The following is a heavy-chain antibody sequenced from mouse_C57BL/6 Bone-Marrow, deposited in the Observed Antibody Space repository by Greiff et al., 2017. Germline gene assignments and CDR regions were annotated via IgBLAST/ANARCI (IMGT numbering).Heavy chain of an antibody. CDR2: ISSGGSYT. CDR3: ARHVRRGYFDV. J-gene: IGHJ1*03. V-gene: IGHV5-6*01. CDR1: GFTFSSYG. D-gene: IGHD3-3*01. Sequence: EVQGVESGGDLVKPGGSLKLSCAASGFTFSSYGMSWVRQTPDKRLEWVATISSGGSYTYYPDSVKGLFTISRDNAKNTLYLQMSSLTSEDTAMYYCARHVRRGYFDVWGTGTTVTVSS.